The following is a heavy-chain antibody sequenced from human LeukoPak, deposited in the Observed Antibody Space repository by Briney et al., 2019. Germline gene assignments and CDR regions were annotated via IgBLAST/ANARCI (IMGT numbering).Heavy chain of an antibody. V-gene: IGHV1-3*01. CDR1: GYTFTSYA. CDR3: ARDLGYCTGGTCYPNWFDP. CDR2: INAGNDNT. J-gene: IGHJ5*02. Sequence: ASVKVSCKASGYTFTSYAMHWVRQAPGQRLEWMGWINAGNDNTKYSQKFQGRVTITRDTSSSTAYMELSSLRSEDTAVYYCARDLGYCTGGTCYPNWFDPWGQGTLVTVSS. D-gene: IGHD2-15*01.